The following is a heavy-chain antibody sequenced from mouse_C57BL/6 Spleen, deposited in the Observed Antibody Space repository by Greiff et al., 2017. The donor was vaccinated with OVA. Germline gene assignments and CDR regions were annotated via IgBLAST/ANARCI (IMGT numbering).Heavy chain of an antibody. D-gene: IGHD2-1*01. CDR2: ISDAGSYT. J-gene: IGHJ4*01. CDR3: ARGSSYGNYPYYAMDY. Sequence: EVQGVESGGGLVKPGGSLKLSCAASGFTFSSYAMSWVRQTPEKRLEWVATISDAGSYTYYPDNVKGRFTISRDNAKNNLYLQMSHLQSEDTAMYYCARGSSYGNYPYYAMDYWGQGTSVTVSS. CDR1: GFTFSSYA. V-gene: IGHV5-4*01.